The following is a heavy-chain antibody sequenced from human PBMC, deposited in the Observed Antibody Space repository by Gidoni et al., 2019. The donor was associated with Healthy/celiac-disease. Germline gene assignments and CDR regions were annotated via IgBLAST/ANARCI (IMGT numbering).Heavy chain of an antibody. D-gene: IGHD3-10*01. CDR1: GFPFSSYA. J-gene: IGHJ4*02. Sequence: EVQLVESGGGLVQPGGSLRLSCSASGFPFSSYAMHWVRQAPGKGLEYVSAISSNGGSTYYADSVKGRFTISRDNSKNTLYLQMSSLRAEDTAVYYCVKFNRYGLGSYIGYFDYWGQGTLVTVSS. CDR3: VKFNRYGLGSYIGYFDY. V-gene: IGHV3-64D*09. CDR2: ISSNGGST.